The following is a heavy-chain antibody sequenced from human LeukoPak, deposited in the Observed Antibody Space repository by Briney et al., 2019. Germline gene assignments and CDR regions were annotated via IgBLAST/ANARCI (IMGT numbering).Heavy chain of an antibody. J-gene: IGHJ4*02. CDR2: ISGSGGST. Sequence: GGSLRLSCAASGFTFRSYAMSWVRQAPGKGLEWVSAISGSGGSTYYADSVKGRFTISRDNSKNTLYLQMNSLRAEDTAVYYCAKGGVRGVITSYFDYWGQGTLVTVSS. V-gene: IGHV3-23*01. D-gene: IGHD3-10*01. CDR3: AKGGVRGVITSYFDY. CDR1: GFTFRSYA.